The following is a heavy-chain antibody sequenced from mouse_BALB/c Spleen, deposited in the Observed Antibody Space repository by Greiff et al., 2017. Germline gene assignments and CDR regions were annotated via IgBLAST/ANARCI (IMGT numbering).Heavy chain of an antibody. CDR3: ARSLIYDGFPFAY. CDR1: GYTFSSYW. J-gene: IGHJ3*01. CDR2: ILPGSGST. D-gene: IGHD2-3*01. Sequence: QVQLQQSGAELMKPGASVKISCKATGYTFSSYWIEWVKQRPGHGLEWIGEILPGSGSTNYNEKFKGKATFTADTSSNTAYMQLSSLTSEDSAVYYCARSLIYDGFPFAYWGQGTLVTVSA. V-gene: IGHV1-9*01.